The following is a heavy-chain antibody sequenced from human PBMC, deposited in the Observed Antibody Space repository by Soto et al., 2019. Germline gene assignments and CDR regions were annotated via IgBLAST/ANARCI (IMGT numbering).Heavy chain of an antibody. Sequence: QQIPNNGSGYSITNYWIRWMRQMPGKGLEWMGIIHPGDSDTRYSPSFPGQVTISADKSISTAYLQGSSLKASDTAMYYCARKFPYSYGSYGMDVWGQGIRVTVSS. CDR3: ARKFPYSYGSYGMDV. D-gene: IGHD5-18*01. CDR2: IHPGDSDT. V-gene: IGHV5-51*01. J-gene: IGHJ6*02. CDR1: GYSITNYW.